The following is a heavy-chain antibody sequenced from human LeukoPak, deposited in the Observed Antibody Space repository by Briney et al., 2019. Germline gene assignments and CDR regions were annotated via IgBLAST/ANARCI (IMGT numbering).Heavy chain of an antibody. J-gene: IGHJ4*02. D-gene: IGHD3-22*01. CDR3: ANPEFNYYDSSGYTGAFDY. CDR1: GFTFSSYA. Sequence: GGSLRLSCAASGFTFSSYAMHWVRQAPGKGLEWVAVISYDGSNKYYADSVKGRFTISRDNSKNTLYLQMNILRAEDTAVYYCANPEFNYYDSSGYTGAFDYWGQGTLVTVSS. CDR2: ISYDGSNK. V-gene: IGHV3-30-3*01.